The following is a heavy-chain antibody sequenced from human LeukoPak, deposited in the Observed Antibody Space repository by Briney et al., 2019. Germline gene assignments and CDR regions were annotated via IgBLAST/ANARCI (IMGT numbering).Heavy chain of an antibody. CDR2: IYHSGST. V-gene: IGHV4-38-2*02. D-gene: IGHD4-17*01. CDR1: GYSISSGYC. J-gene: IGHJ3*02. CDR3: ARDRRSYGDYAAFDI. Sequence: PSETLSLTCAVSGYSISSGYCWGWIRQPPGKGLEWIGSIYHSGSTYYNPSLKSRVTISVDTSKNQFSLKLSSVTAADTAVYYCARDRRSYGDYAAFDIWGQGTMVTVSS.